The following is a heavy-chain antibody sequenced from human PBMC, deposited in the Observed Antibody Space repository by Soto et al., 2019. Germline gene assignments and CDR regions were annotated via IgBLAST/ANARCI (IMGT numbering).Heavy chain of an antibody. V-gene: IGHV3-53*04. CDR2: IYSGGST. CDR3: ARGTYDILTGFPSTGWFDP. D-gene: IGHD3-9*01. J-gene: IGHJ5*02. Sequence: EVQLVESGGGLVQPGGSLRLSCAASGFTVSSNYMSWVRQAPGKGLEWVSVIYSGGSTYYADSVKGRFTISRHNSKNTLYLQMNSLRAEDTAVYYCARGTYDILTGFPSTGWFDPWGQGTLVTVSS. CDR1: GFTVSSNY.